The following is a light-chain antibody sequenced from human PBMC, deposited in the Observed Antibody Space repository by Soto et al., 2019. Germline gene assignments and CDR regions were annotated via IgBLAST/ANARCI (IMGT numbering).Light chain of an antibody. CDR3: QQYQNWPPWT. J-gene: IGKJ1*01. V-gene: IGKV3-15*01. Sequence: EIVMTQSPATLSLSPGERATLSCRASQSVNSDLAWYQQKPGQSPRLLIHGASTRSTGIPARFSGSGSGTKFTLTISSLQSEDFAVYYCQQYQNWPPWTFGQGTKV. CDR1: QSVNSD. CDR2: GAS.